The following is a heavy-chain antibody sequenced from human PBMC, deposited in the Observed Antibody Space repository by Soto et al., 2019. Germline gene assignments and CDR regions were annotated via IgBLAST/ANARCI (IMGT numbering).Heavy chain of an antibody. CDR2: IIPIFGTA. CDR1: GGTFSSYA. CDR3: ARVYSGYDYYYYYGMDV. V-gene: IGHV1-69*01. Sequence: QVQLVQSGAEVKKPGSSVKVSCKASGGTFSSYAISWVRQAPGQGLEWMGGIIPIFGTANYAQKFQGIVTITADESTSTAYMELSSLRSEDTAVYYCARVYSGYDYYYYYGMDVWGQGTTVTVSS. D-gene: IGHD5-12*01. J-gene: IGHJ6*02.